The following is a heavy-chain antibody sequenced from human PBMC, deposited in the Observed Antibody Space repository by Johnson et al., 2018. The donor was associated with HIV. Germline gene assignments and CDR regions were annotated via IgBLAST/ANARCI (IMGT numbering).Heavy chain of an antibody. D-gene: IGHD1-26*01. CDR3: ARGKYSGSFTSPDAFDI. CDR1: GFTFSSYA. Sequence: QVQLVESGGGVVQPGRSLRLSCAASGFTFSSYAMHWVRQAPGKGLEWVAVISYDGSNKYYADAVKGRFTLSRDNSKNTLYLQMNSLRAEDSAVYSCARGKYSGSFTSPDAFDIWGQGTMVTVSS. CDR2: ISYDGSNK. J-gene: IGHJ3*02. V-gene: IGHV3-30*04.